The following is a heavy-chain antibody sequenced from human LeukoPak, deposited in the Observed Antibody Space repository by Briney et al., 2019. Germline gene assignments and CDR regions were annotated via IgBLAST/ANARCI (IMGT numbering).Heavy chain of an antibody. Sequence: SETLSLTCTVSGGSLSSGDYYWSWIRQPPGKGLEWIGYIYYSGNTYYNPSLKSRLTISVDTSKNQFSLKLSSVTAADTAVYYCARDPSVAGSGPFDYWGQGTLVTVSS. CDR1: GGSLSSGDYY. CDR2: IYYSGNT. D-gene: IGHD3-10*01. J-gene: IGHJ4*02. V-gene: IGHV4-30-4*01. CDR3: ARDPSVAGSGPFDY.